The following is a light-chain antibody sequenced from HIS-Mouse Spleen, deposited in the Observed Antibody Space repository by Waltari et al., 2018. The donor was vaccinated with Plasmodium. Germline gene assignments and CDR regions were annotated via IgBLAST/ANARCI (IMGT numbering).Light chain of an antibody. CDR2: GKN. CDR1: SLRSYY. J-gene: IGLJ3*02. Sequence: SSELTQDPAVSVALGQTVRITCQGDSLRSYYASWYKQKPGQAPVLVIYGKNNRPSGIPDRFSGSCSGNTASLTITGAQAEDEADYYCNSRDSSGNHLVFGGGTKLTVL. CDR3: NSRDSSGNHLV. V-gene: IGLV3-19*01.